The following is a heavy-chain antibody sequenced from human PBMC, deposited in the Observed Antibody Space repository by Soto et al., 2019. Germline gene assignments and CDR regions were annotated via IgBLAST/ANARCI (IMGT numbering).Heavy chain of an antibody. CDR2: IVPMFGTS. CDR1: GGTSTRYA. J-gene: IGHJ4*02. Sequence: QERLVQSGAEVRKPGSSVKVSCKVTGGTSTRYAINWVRQAPGQGLEWMGGIVPMFGTSKYAQKFQGRVTITADTLTNIAYMELRSLSSEDTAVYYCNRGSEYDFWSGYLWGQGTLVSVSS. V-gene: IGHV1-69*06. D-gene: IGHD3-3*01. CDR3: NRGSEYDFWSGYL.